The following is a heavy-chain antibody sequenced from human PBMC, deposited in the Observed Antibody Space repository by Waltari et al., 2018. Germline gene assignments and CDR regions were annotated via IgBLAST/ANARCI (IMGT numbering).Heavy chain of an antibody. CDR2: IIPIFGTA. Sequence: QVQLVQSGAEVKKPGSSVKVSCKASGGTFSSYAISWVRQAPGQWLEWMGGIIPIFGTANYAQKFQGRVTITADESTSTAYMEPSSLRSEDTAVYYCARGQGLTVGFYYYYGMDVWGQGTTVTVSS. D-gene: IGHD3-9*01. CDR3: ARGQGLTVGFYYYYGMDV. CDR1: GGTFSSYA. J-gene: IGHJ6*02. V-gene: IGHV1-69*13.